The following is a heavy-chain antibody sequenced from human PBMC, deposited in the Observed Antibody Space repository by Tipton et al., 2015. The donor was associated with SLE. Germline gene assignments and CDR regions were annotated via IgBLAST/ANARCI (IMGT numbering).Heavy chain of an antibody. CDR2: FHHKGSS. V-gene: IGHV4-39*07. Sequence: TLSLTCSVSGGSISSRSYYWGWIRQPPGKGLEWIGSFHHKGSSYYSPSLGSRVTISVDTSRKQFYLKLSSVTAADTAVYYCARDPVIGENYYGMDVWGQGTTVTVS. D-gene: IGHD2-21*01. CDR3: ARDPVIGENYYGMDV. CDR1: GGSISSRSYY. J-gene: IGHJ6*02.